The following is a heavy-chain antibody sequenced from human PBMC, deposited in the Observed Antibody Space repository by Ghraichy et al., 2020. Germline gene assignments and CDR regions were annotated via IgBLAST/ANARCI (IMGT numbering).Heavy chain of an antibody. Sequence: LSLTCAASSFIFNNAWMNWVRQAPKKGLEWVGRIRTKTSGGTSDFAAFVEGRFTISRDDSTNTLYLQMNSLKAEDTAVYFCATCLGQAFEYWGRGVPVAVSS. J-gene: IGHJ4*02. D-gene: IGHD3-10*01. V-gene: IGHV3-15*07. CDR2: IRTKTSGGTS. CDR1: SFIFNNAW. CDR3: ATCLGQAFEY.